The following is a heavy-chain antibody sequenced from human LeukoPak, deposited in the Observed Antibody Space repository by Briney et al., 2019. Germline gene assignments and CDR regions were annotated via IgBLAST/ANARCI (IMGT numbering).Heavy chain of an antibody. D-gene: IGHD3-10*01. Sequence: SETLSLTCDVYGGSFSGYYWTWIRQPPGKGLEWIGEINHSGDTKYNSSLKSGVTISVDTSKNQFSLKLSSVTAADTAVYYCARDDSMVRGVPDYWGQGTLVTVSS. CDR1: GGSFSGYY. J-gene: IGHJ4*02. CDR2: INHSGDT. CDR3: ARDDSMVRGVPDY. V-gene: IGHV4-34*01.